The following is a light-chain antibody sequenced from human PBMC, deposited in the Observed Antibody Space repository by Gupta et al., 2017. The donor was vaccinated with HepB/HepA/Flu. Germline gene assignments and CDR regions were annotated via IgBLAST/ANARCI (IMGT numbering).Light chain of an antibody. CDR1: SSNIGSNY. CDR3: AAWDDSHPNNLAGG. J-gene: IGLJ2*01. V-gene: IGLV1-47*01. Sequence: QSVLTQPPSASGTPGQRVTISCSGSSSNIGSNYVYWYQQLPGTAPKLLIYRNNQRPSGVPDRFSGSKSGTSASLAISGLRSEDEADYYCAAWDDSHPNNLAGGFGGGTKLTVL. CDR2: RNN.